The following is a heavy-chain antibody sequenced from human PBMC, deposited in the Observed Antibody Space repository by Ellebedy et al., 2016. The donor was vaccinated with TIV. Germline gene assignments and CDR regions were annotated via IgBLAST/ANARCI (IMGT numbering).Heavy chain of an antibody. Sequence: MPSETLSLTCTVSGGSIHSSNYYWAWFRQPPGQGLQWIGSVFHSGSTYYNPSLKSRVTISVDTSKTQFSLKVNSVTAADTAVYHWASPYCSGGDCYDNWFDPWGQGTLVTVSS. D-gene: IGHD2-15*01. CDR1: GGSIHSSNYY. J-gene: IGHJ5*02. CDR3: ASPYCSGGDCYDNWFDP. CDR2: VFHSGST. V-gene: IGHV4-39*01.